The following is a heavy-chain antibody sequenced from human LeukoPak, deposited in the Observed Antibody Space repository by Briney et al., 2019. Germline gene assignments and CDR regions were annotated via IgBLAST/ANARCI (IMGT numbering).Heavy chain of an antibody. CDR3: ARVPFRGWFDP. D-gene: IGHD3-10*01. CDR1: GGSISSGSYC. J-gene: IGHJ5*02. Sequence: PSQTLSLTCTGSGGSISSGSYCWSWVRQPAGKGLEWIGRSYTSGSTNYNPSLKSRVTISVDTSKTQFSLKLSSVTAAATAVYYGARVPFRGWFDPWGQGTLVTVSS. CDR2: SYTSGST. V-gene: IGHV4-61*02.